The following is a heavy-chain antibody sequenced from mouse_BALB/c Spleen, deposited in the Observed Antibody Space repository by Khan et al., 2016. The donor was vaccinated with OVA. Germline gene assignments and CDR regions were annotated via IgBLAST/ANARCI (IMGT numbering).Heavy chain of an antibody. CDR2: ISGDSNTI. J-gene: IGHJ2*01. CDR3: ATSYFYGYYFDY. D-gene: IGHD1-1*01. CDR1: GFTFSSYG. V-gene: IGHV5-17*02. Sequence: VQLKESGGGLVQPGGSRKLSCAASGFTFSSYGTHWVRQAPEKGLEWVAYISGDSNTIYYADTVKGRFTISRDNPKNTLFLRMTSLMSEDTAMYYCATSYFYGYYFDYWGPGTTLTVSS.